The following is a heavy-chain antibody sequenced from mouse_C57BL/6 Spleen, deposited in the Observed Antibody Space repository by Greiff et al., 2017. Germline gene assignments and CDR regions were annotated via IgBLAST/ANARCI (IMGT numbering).Heavy chain of an antibody. Sequence: VQLQESGAELVKPGASVKISCKASGYAFSSYWMNWVKQRPGKGLEWIGQIYPGDGDTNYNGKFKGKATLTADKSSSTAYMQLSSLTSEDSAVYSCARGEGGSQAVFAYWGQGTLVTVSA. CDR3: ARGEGGSQAVFAY. CDR2: IYPGDGDT. V-gene: IGHV1-80*01. D-gene: IGHD3-2*02. CDR1: GYAFSSYW. J-gene: IGHJ3*01.